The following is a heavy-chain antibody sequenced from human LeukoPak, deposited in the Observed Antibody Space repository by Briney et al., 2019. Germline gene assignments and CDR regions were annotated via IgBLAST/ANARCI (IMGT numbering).Heavy chain of an antibody. D-gene: IGHD6-19*01. Sequence: ASVTVSCRASGYTFTSYGISWVRQAPGHGLEWMGWISAYNGNTKYAQKFQARVTITTDTSTSTANMELKCLGSDDTAVYYWARGGWEAVDDWGQGTLVTVSS. V-gene: IGHV1-18*01. J-gene: IGHJ4*02. CDR2: ISAYNGNT. CDR1: GYTFTSYG. CDR3: ARGGWEAVDD.